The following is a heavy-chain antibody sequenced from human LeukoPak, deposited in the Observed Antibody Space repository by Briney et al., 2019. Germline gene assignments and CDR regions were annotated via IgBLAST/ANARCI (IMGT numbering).Heavy chain of an antibody. J-gene: IGHJ4*02. CDR2: IYYSGST. CDR3: AKDDGWGRYCGSDCYSTYCDS. V-gene: IGHV4-31*03. Sequence: PSETLSLTCTVSGGSISRGGYYWSWIRQHPGKGLEWIGYIYYSGSTYYNPSLKSRLTISVDTSKNQFSLKPSSVTAADTAVYYCAKDDGWGRYCGSDCYSTYCDSWGQGTLVTVSS. CDR1: GGSISRGGYY. D-gene: IGHD2-21*02.